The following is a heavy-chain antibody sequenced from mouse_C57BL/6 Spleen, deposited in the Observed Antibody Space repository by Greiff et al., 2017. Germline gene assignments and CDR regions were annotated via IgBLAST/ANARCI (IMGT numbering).Heavy chain of an antibody. CDR2: IYPGDGDT. V-gene: IGHV1-80*01. J-gene: IGHJ4*01. CDR1: GYAFSSYW. CDR3: AYGNGNYYAMDY. Sequence: LQESGAELVKPGASVKISCKASGYAFSSYWMNWVKQRPGKGLEWIGQIYPGDGDTNYNGKFKGKATLTADKSSSTAYMQLSSLTSEDSAVYFCAYGNGNYYAMDYWGQGTSVTVSS. D-gene: IGHD2-1*01.